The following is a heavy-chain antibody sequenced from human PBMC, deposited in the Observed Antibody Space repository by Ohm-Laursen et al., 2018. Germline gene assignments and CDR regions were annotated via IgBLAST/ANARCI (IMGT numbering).Heavy chain of an antibody. J-gene: IGHJ4*02. CDR3: VSHSTGYGSFDGY. CDR2: IYYSGST. CDR1: GGSISSYY. Sequence: SETLSLTCTVSGGSISSYYWSWIRQPPGKGLEWIGYIYYSGSTNYNPSLKSRVTISVDTSKNQFSLKLTSVTAADTAVYYCVSHSTGYGSFDGYWGQGTLVTVSS. D-gene: IGHD3-9*01. V-gene: IGHV4-59*08.